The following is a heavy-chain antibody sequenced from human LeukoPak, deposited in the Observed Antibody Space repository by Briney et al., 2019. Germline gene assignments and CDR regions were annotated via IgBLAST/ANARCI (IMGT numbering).Heavy chain of an antibody. CDR2: ISGGGGNT. V-gene: IGHV3-23*01. CDR3: AKLLMSGYSYYFDY. CDR1: GFTFSNSA. J-gene: IGHJ4*02. D-gene: IGHD3-3*01. Sequence: GGSLRLSCAASGFTFSNSAMSWVHQAPGKGLEWVSAISGGGGNTYYADSVKGRFTISRDNSKNTLYLQMNSLRAEDTAVYYCAKLLMSGYSYYFDYWGQGTLVTVSS.